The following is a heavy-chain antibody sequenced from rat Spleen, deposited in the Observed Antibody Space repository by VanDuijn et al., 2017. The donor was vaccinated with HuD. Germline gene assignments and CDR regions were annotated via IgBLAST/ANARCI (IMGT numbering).Heavy chain of an antibody. D-gene: IGHD4-6*01. Sequence: EVQLVESGGGLVQPGRSLKLSCAASGFTFSNFDMAWVRQAPTKGLEWVATINYDGSGTYYRDSVKGRFTISRDNAKSTQYLQMDSLRSEDTATYYCARHWGYWGQGVMVTVSS. CDR2: INYDGSGT. J-gene: IGHJ2*01. V-gene: IGHV5-29*01. CDR1: GFTFSNFD. CDR3: ARHWGY.